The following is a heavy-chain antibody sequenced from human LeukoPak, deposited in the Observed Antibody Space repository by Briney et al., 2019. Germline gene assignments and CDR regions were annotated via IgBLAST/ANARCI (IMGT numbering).Heavy chain of an antibody. CDR2: ISGSGGST. CDR1: GFTFSSYA. V-gene: IGHV3-23*01. D-gene: IGHD3-22*01. J-gene: IGHJ4*02. CDR3: AKPQYYYDSSGYYDY. Sequence: PGGSLRLSXAASGFTFSSYAMSWVRQAPGKGLEWVSGISGSGGSTYYADSVKGRFTISRDNSKNTLYLQMNSLRAEDTAVYYCAKPQYYYDSSGYYDYWGQGTLVTVSS.